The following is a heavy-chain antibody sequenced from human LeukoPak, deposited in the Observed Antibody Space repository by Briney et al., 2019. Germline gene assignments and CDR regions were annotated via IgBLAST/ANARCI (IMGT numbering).Heavy chain of an antibody. CDR1: GFTFSSYG. V-gene: IGHV3-30*18. CDR3: AKDRWGSSGYCDY. D-gene: IGHD3-22*01. CDR2: ISYDGSNK. Sequence: PGRSLRLSCAASGFTFSSYGMHWVRQAPGKGLEWVPVISYDGSNKYYADSVKGRFTISRDNSKNTLYLQMNSLRAEDTAVYYCAKDRWGSSGYCDYWGQGTLVTVSS. J-gene: IGHJ4*02.